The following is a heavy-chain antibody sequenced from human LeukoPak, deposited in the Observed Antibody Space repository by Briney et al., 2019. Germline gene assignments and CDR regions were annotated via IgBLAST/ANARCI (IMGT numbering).Heavy chain of an antibody. CDR2: TSPNIGET. J-gene: IGHJ4*02. D-gene: IGHD2-8*01. Sequence: GASVKVSCKASGYTFTSYGISWVRQAPGQGLEWMGWTSPNIGETNFLQRFQGRVSVTTDTSTSTVYMELRSLRSDDTAVYYCARDRLEGMQELVYADYWGQGTLVTVSS. CDR3: ARDRLEGMQELVYADY. V-gene: IGHV1-18*01. CDR1: GYTFTSYG.